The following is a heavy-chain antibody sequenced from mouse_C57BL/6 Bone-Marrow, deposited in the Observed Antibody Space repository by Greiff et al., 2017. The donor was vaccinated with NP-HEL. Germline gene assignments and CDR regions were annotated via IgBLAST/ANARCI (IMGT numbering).Heavy chain of an antibody. Sequence: QVQLQQPGAELVKPGASVKLSCKASGYTFTTYWMQWVKQRPGQGLEWIGEIDPSDSYTNYNQKFKGKATLTVDTSSSTAYMQLSSLTSEDSAVYYCARKAYYGRSYEFAYGGQGTLVTVSA. CDR3: ARKAYYGRSYEFAY. CDR1: GYTFTTYW. J-gene: IGHJ3*01. V-gene: IGHV1-50*01. CDR2: IDPSDSYT. D-gene: IGHD1-1*01.